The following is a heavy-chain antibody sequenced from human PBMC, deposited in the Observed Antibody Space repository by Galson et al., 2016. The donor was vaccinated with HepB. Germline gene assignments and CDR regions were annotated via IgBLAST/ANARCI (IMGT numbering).Heavy chain of an antibody. CDR3: ARHECRGSDCFSAYDF. Sequence: QSGAEVKKPGESLRISCQTSGYSFSDYWIGWVRQMPGKGLESMGIVYPGNSEIRYSPSFQGQVTISADKSITTVYLQWNSLKASDSAIYYCARHECRGSDCFSAYDFWGQGTVVTVSS. J-gene: IGHJ3*01. CDR2: VYPGNSEI. CDR1: GYSFSDYW. V-gene: IGHV5-51*01. D-gene: IGHD2-21*02.